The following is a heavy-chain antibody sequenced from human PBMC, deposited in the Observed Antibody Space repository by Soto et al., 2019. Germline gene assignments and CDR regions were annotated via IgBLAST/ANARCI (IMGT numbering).Heavy chain of an antibody. Sequence: EVQLVESGGGLVQPGRSLRLSCAASGFTFDDYAMHWVRQAPGKGLEWVSGISWNSGSIGYADSVKGRFTISRDNAKNSLYLQMNSLRAEDTALYYCAKDIQRYGDYYYYYMDVWGKGTTVTVSS. V-gene: IGHV3-9*01. D-gene: IGHD4-17*01. J-gene: IGHJ6*03. CDR2: ISWNSGSI. CDR3: AKDIQRYGDYYYYYMDV. CDR1: GFTFDDYA.